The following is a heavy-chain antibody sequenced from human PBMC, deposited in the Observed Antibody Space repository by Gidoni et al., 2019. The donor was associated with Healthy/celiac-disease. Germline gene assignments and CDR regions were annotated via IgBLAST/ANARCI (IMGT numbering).Heavy chain of an antibody. D-gene: IGHD2-2*01. CDR3: AREARYCSSTSCYYYYGMDV. J-gene: IGHJ6*02. CDR1: AFPVSSNY. CDR2: IYSGVST. Sequence: EVQLVESGGGLVQPGGSLRLSCAAYAFPVSSNYMSWVRQAPGKGLEWVSVIYSGVSTYYADSVKGRFTISRHNSKNTLYLQMHSLRAEDTAVYYCAREARYCSSTSCYYYYGMDVWGQGTTVTVSS. V-gene: IGHV3-53*04.